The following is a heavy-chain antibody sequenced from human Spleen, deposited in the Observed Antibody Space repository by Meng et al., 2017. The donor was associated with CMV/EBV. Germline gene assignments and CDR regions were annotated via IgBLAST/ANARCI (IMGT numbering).Heavy chain of an antibody. CDR3: ARGRRYDFWSGYQSPYFY. Sequence: SFSGYYWSWIRQPPGKGLEWIGEINHSGSTNYNPSLKSRVTISVDTSKNQFSLKLSSVTAADTAVYYCARGRRYDFWSGYQSPYFYWGQGTLVTVSS. CDR2: INHSGST. CDR1: SFSGYY. J-gene: IGHJ4*02. D-gene: IGHD3-3*01. V-gene: IGHV4-34*01.